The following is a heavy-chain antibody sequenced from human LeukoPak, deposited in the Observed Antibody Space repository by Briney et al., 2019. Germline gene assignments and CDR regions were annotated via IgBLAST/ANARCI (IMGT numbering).Heavy chain of an antibody. D-gene: IGHD2-21*02. CDR1: GGSFSGCH. Sequence: SETLSLTCAVYGGSFSGCHWTWIRQPPGKGLEWIGYIYYSGSTNYNPSLKSRVTISVDTSKNQFSLKLSSVTAADTAVYYCARGGDYGDFDYWGQGTLVTVSS. CDR2: IYYSGST. V-gene: IGHV4-59*01. J-gene: IGHJ4*02. CDR3: ARGGDYGDFDY.